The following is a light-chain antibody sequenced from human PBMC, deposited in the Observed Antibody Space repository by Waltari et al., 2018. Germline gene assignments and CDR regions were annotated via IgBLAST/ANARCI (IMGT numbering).Light chain of an antibody. J-gene: IGLJ2*01. CDR2: GNS. Sequence: QSVLPPPPSVSGAPGQRVTISCTGSRSNIGAGSDVHCYQQLPGAAPKLLIHGNSNRPSGVPDRFSGSKSGTSASLAITGLQAEDEADYYCQANYNSLSGLMVFGGGTKLTVL. CDR1: RSNIGAGSD. CDR3: QANYNSLSGLMV. V-gene: IGLV1-40*01.